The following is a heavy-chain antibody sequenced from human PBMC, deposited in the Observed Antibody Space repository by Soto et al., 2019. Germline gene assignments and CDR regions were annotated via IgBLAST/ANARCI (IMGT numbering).Heavy chain of an antibody. Sequence: GSLRLSCTASVFTFTSYGMGWVRQAPGKGLQWVSTIRGDGGQTHYTDSVKGRFSISRDNSKNTVYLQMDSLRAEDTAMYFCARDVGLDSDDFFAYWGQGTQVTVS. V-gene: IGHV3-23*01. D-gene: IGHD3-9*01. CDR2: IRGDGGQT. CDR1: VFTFTSYG. J-gene: IGHJ4*02. CDR3: ARDVGLDSDDFFAY.